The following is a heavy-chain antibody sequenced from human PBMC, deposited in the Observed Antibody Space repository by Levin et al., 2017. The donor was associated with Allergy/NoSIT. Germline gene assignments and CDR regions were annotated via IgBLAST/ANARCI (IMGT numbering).Heavy chain of an antibody. J-gene: IGHJ5*02. CDR3: ARGEGGYCSGGSCYYGWFDP. Sequence: GGSLRLSCAASGFTVSSNYMSWVRQAPGKGLEWVSVIYSGGSTYYADSVKGRFTISRDNSKNTLYLQMNSLRAEDTAVYYCARGEGGYCSGGSCYYGWFDPWGQGTLVTVSS. V-gene: IGHV3-53*01. CDR2: IYSGGST. D-gene: IGHD2-15*01. CDR1: GFTVSSNY.